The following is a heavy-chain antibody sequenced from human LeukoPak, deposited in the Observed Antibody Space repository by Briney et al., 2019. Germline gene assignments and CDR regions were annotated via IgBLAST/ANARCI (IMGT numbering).Heavy chain of an antibody. Sequence: ASVKVSCKASGYTFTGYYMHWVRQAPGQGLEWMGWINPNSGGTNYAQKFQGRVTMTRDTSIGTAYMELSRPRSDDTAVYYCARDFADIVVVPGYGMDVWGQGTTVTVSS. V-gene: IGHV1-2*02. J-gene: IGHJ6*02. CDR1: GYTFTGYY. D-gene: IGHD2-2*01. CDR3: ARDFADIVVVPGYGMDV. CDR2: INPNSGGT.